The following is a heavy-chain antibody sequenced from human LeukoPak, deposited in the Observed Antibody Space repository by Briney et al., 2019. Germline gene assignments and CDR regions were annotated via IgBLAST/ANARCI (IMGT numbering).Heavy chain of an antibody. CDR2: IKSKTDGGTT. CDR3: ASLSTGWLDN. V-gene: IGHV3-15*01. J-gene: IGHJ5*02. Sequence: PGGSLRLSCAATGFTFNTAWMIWVRQAPGKGLEWLGRIKSKTDGGTTEYAAPVKGRFTLSRDDSKNTLYLEMSGLKTDDTAMYYRASLSTGWLDNWGQGTLVTVSS. D-gene: IGHD2-8*02. CDR1: GFTFNTAW.